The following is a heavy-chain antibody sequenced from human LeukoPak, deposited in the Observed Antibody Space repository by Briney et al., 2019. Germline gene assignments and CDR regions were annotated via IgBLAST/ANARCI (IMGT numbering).Heavy chain of an antibody. CDR1: GGTFSGYA. D-gene: IGHD6-13*01. V-gene: IGHV1-69*13. Sequence: ASVTVSCKASGGTFSGYAISWVRQAPGQGLEWMGGIIPIFGTANYAQKFQGRVTITADESTGTAYMELSSLRSEDTAVYYCARVGRSSFDYWGQGTLVTVSS. CDR2: IIPIFGTA. CDR3: ARVGRSSFDY. J-gene: IGHJ4*02.